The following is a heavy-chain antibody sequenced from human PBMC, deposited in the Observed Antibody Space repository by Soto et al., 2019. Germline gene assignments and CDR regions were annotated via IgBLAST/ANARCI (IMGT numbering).Heavy chain of an antibody. CDR3: SKALSGSSLPGNYGLDV. CDR1: GFIFDNFA. D-gene: IGHD1-26*01. V-gene: IGHV3-9*01. CDR2: INWGSTSI. J-gene: IGHJ6*02. Sequence: EAQLVESGGGLVQPGRSLRLSCAASGFIFDNFAMHWVRQAPGKGLEWVSGINWGSTSIGYADSVKGRFTISRDNAKNALQLQMNSMTPEDTAIYYCSKALSGSSLPGNYGLDVWGQGTTVIVS.